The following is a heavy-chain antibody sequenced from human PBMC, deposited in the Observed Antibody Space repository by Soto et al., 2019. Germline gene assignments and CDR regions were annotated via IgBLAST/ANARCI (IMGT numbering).Heavy chain of an antibody. Sequence: QVQLQQWGAGLLKPSETLSLTCAVYGESFPDYYWSWIRQPPGKGLEWIGEINHSGSTNYNPSLKSRVSISVDTYKNQFSLKLTSVTAADTAVYYCARGGGGYDYVWGSYRPFDFWGQGTLVTVSS. V-gene: IGHV4-34*01. D-gene: IGHD3-16*02. CDR2: INHSGST. CDR3: ARGGGGYDYVWGSYRPFDF. J-gene: IGHJ4*02. CDR1: GESFPDYY.